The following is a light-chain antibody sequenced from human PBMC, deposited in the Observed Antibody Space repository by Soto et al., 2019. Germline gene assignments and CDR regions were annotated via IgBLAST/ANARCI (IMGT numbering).Light chain of an antibody. Sequence: EIVMTQSPATLSASPGERATLSCRASQSVSNNLAWYHQQPGQAPRLLIYGASTRATGIPARFSGSGSGTEFTLTLRRLQPQDFAVYYCQQYNNWWTFGQGTKVEI. V-gene: IGKV3-15*01. J-gene: IGKJ1*01. CDR3: QQYNNWWT. CDR2: GAS. CDR1: QSVSNN.